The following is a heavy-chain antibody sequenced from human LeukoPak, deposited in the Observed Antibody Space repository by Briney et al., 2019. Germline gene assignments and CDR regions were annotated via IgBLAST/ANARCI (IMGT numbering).Heavy chain of an antibody. CDR1: GFPFSSYA. J-gene: IGHJ5*02. D-gene: IGHD5-24*01. CDR3: AKQFVDI. Sequence: GGSLRLSCAASGFPFSSYAMNWVRQAPGKGLEWVSAISETGDRTHYADSVKGRFTVSRDNPKDTLYLQMDSLRAEDTAVYYCAKQFVDIWGQGTLVTVSS. CDR2: ISETGDRT. V-gene: IGHV3-23*01.